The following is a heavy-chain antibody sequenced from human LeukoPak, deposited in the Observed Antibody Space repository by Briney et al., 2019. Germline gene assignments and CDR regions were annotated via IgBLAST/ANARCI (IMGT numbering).Heavy chain of an antibody. CDR3: ATTYYDFWSGYYAGGLFDY. Sequence: PSETLSLTCAVSGGSISSSNWWSWVRQPSGKGLEWIGEIYHSGSTNYNPSLKSRVTISVDKSKNQFSLKLSSVTAADTAVYYCATTYYDFWSGYYAGGLFDYWGQGTLVTVSS. J-gene: IGHJ4*02. V-gene: IGHV4-4*02. D-gene: IGHD3-3*01. CDR2: IYHSGST. CDR1: GGSISSSNW.